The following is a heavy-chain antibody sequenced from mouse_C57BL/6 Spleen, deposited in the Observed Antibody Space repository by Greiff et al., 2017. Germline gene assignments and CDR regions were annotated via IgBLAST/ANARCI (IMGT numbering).Heavy chain of an antibody. V-gene: IGHV14-3*01. CDR1: GFNIKNTY. Sequence: EVKLVESVAELVRPGASVKLSCTASGFNIKNTYMHWVKQRPEQGLEWIGRIDPANGNTKYAPKFQGKATITADTSSNTAYLQLSSLTSEDTAIYYCASTTVVATDWYFDVWGTGTTVTVSS. D-gene: IGHD1-1*01. J-gene: IGHJ1*03. CDR3: ASTTVVATDWYFDV. CDR2: IDPANGNT.